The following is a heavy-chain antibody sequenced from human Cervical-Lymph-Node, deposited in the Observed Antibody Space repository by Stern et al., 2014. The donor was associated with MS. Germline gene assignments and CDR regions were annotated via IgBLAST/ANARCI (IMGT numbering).Heavy chain of an antibody. CDR3: SRGLTR. J-gene: IGHJ4*02. CDR1: GLTLSKYA. V-gene: IGHV3-30-3*01. D-gene: IGHD3/OR15-3a*01. Sequence: VQLVESGGGGVQPGKSLRLSCVVSGLTLSKYAMHWVRQAPGKGLAWVAVISVDGTNKYYADSVKGRFTISRDTSTNTLYLQMNGLRVNDTAVYFCSRGLTRWGQGTLVTVSP. CDR2: ISVDGTNK.